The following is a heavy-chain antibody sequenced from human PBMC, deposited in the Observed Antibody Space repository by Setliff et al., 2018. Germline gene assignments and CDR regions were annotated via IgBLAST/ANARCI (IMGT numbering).Heavy chain of an antibody. CDR3: ARGEHIVSGDFYHYIDV. CDR2: INPNSGGT. CDR1: GYTFTGYY. Sequence: GASVKVSCKASGYTFTGYYIHWVRQAPGQGLEWMGWINPNSGGTNSAQKFQGRVTMTRDTSISTAYMELRRLKSDDTAVYYCARGEHIVSGDFYHYIDVWGKGTTVTVSS. V-gene: IGHV1-2*02. J-gene: IGHJ6*03. D-gene: IGHD2-15*01.